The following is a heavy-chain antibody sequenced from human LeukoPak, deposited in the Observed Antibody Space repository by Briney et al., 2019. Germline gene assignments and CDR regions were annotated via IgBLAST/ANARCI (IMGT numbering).Heavy chain of an antibody. D-gene: IGHD3-10*01. V-gene: IGHV1-2*02. CDR2: INPNSGGT. CDR1: GYTFTDYY. CDR3: ARERLITTADSGDFDY. Sequence: ASVKVSCKASGYTFTDYYMHWVRQAPGQGLEWMGWINPNSGGTNYAQKFQGRVTMTRDTSISTAYMELSRLTSDDTAMYYCARERLITTADSGDFDYWGQGTLVTVSS. J-gene: IGHJ4*02.